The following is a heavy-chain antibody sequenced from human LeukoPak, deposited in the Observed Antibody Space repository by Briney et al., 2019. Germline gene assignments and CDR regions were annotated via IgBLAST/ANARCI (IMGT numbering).Heavy chain of an antibody. J-gene: IGHJ4*02. D-gene: IGHD3-10*01. CDR3: ARASGPLDY. Sequence: GSSLRLSCAASGFTFSVYGMHWVRQAPGKGLEWVAVIWNDGSNKYYADSVKGRFTISRDNSKNTLYLQMNSLRAEDTAVYSCARASGPLDYWGQGTLVTVSS. V-gene: IGHV3-33*01. CDR1: GFTFSVYG. CDR2: IWNDGSNK.